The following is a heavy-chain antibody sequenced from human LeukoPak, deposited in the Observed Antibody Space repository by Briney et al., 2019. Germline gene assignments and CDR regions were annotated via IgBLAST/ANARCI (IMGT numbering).Heavy chain of an antibody. D-gene: IGHD3-10*01. CDR2: ISGSGDNT. V-gene: IGHV3-23*01. Sequence: GGSLRLSCAASGFTYSSYVMSWVRQAPGKGLEWVSGISGSGDNTHYADSVKGRFTISRDNSKNTLYLQMNSLRAEDTAVYYCAKDHLVPGYYGSGSYSSWGQGTLVTVSS. CDR1: GFTYSSYV. J-gene: IGHJ5*02. CDR3: AKDHLVPGYYGSGSYSS.